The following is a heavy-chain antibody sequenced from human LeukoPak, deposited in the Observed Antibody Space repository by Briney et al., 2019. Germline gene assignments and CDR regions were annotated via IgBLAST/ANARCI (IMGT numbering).Heavy chain of an antibody. CDR1: GFTFSDYY. J-gene: IGHJ3*02. D-gene: IGHD3-22*01. V-gene: IGHV3-11*04. CDR2: ISSSGSTI. CDR3: ARGHYYDSSGYSRTSADAFDI. Sequence: GGSLRLSCAASGFTFSDYYMSWIRQAPGKGLEWVSYISSSGSTIYYADSVKGRFTISRDNAKNSLYLQMNSLRAEDTAGYYCARGHYYDSSGYSRTSADAFDIGSQGTMVSVSS.